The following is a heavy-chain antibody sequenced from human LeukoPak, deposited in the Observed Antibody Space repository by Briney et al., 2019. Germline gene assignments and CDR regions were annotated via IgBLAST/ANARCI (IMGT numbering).Heavy chain of an antibody. D-gene: IGHD6-19*01. CDR1: GFTFSSYA. CDR3: GRDLGVAGHHFDY. Sequence: PGGSLRLSCAASGFTFSSYAMHWVRQAPGKGLEWVAVISYDGSNKYYADSVKGRFTISRDNSKNTLYLQMNSLRAEGTAVYYCGRDLGVAGHHFDYWGQGTLVTVSS. J-gene: IGHJ4*02. V-gene: IGHV3-30-3*01. CDR2: ISYDGSNK.